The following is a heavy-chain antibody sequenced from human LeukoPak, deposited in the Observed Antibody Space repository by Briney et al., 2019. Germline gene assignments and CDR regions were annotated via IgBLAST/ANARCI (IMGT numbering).Heavy chain of an antibody. Sequence: PSETLSLTCAVYGGSFSGYYWSWIRQPPGKGLEWIGGINHSGSTNYNPSLKSRVTISVDTSKNQFSLKLSSVTAADTAVYYCARRRIYCSGGSCYRGAFDIWGQGTMVTVSS. D-gene: IGHD2-15*01. V-gene: IGHV4-34*01. CDR3: ARRRIYCSGGSCYRGAFDI. CDR1: GGSFSGYY. CDR2: INHSGST. J-gene: IGHJ3*02.